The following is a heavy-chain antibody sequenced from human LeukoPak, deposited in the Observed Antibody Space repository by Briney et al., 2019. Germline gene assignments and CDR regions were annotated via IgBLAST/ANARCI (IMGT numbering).Heavy chain of an antibody. J-gene: IGHJ3*01. V-gene: IGHV3-30-3*01. CDR3: ARDRSGYANDAFDF. CDR1: GFTFSRSA. CDR2: LSYGGTNK. Sequence: GGSPRLSCAASGFTFSRSAMSWVRQAPGKGLEWVAVLSYGGTNKYYADSVKGQFTISRDNSKNTMFLQMNSLRAEDTAVYHCARDRSGYANDAFDFWGQGTMVTVSS. D-gene: IGHD3-3*01.